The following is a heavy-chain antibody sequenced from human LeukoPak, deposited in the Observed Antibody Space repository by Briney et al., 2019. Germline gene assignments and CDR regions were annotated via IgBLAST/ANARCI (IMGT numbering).Heavy chain of an antibody. CDR1: GFIFNSYS. V-gene: IGHV3-30*04. Sequence: GGSLRLSCAASGFIFNSYSMHWARQAPGKGLEWVAVVSSDGSEKYYADSVKGRFTISRDNSKNTLYLQMNSLRAEDTAVYYCARDLLSQGSSWSLRDYWGQGTLVTVSS. CDR2: VSSDGSEK. J-gene: IGHJ4*02. D-gene: IGHD6-13*01. CDR3: ARDLLSQGSSWSLRDY.